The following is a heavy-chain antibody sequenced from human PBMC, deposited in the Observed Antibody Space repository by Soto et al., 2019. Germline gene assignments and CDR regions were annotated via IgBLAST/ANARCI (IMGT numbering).Heavy chain of an antibody. D-gene: IGHD7-27*01. CDR3: ARRANLLGNAFDI. V-gene: IGHV4-59*08. J-gene: IGHJ3*02. CDR2: IYYSGST. Sequence: SETLSLTCTVSGGSISSYYWSWIRQPPGKGLEWIGYIYYSGSTNYNPSLKSRVTISVDTSKNQFSLKLSSVTAADTAVYYCARRANLLGNAFDIWGQGTMVTVSS. CDR1: GGSISSYY.